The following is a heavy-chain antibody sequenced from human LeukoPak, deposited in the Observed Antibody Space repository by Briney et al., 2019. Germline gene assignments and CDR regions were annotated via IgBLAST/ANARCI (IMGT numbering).Heavy chain of an antibody. J-gene: IGHJ3*02. Sequence: EASVKVSCKAPGGTFSSYAISWVRQAPGQGLEWMGGIIPIFGTANYAQKFQGRVTITTDESTSTAYMELSSLRSEDTAVYYCARGQNYGNDAFDIWGQGTTVTVSS. CDR1: GGTFSSYA. CDR2: IIPIFGTA. D-gene: IGHD3-10*01. CDR3: ARGQNYGNDAFDI. V-gene: IGHV1-69*05.